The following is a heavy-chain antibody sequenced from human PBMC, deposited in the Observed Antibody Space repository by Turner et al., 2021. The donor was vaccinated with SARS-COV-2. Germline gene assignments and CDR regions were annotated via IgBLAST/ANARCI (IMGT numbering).Heavy chain of an antibody. Sequence: EVQLVESGGGLVKPGGSLRLSSAASGFTLSSYSMNWVRQAPGKGLEWVSSISSSSSYIYYADSVKGRFTISRDNDKNSLYLQMNSLRAEDTAVYYCASIAAADPKYYHYYGMDVWGQGTTVTVSS. J-gene: IGHJ6*02. V-gene: IGHV3-21*01. CDR2: ISSSSSYI. CDR1: GFTLSSYS. CDR3: ASIAAADPKYYHYYGMDV. D-gene: IGHD6-13*01.